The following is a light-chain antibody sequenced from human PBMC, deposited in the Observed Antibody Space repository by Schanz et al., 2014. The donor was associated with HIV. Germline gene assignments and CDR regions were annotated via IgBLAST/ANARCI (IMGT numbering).Light chain of an antibody. CDR1: QSISTY. J-gene: IGKJ5*01. CDR3: LQTYSTPSIT. V-gene: IGKV1-39*01. Sequence: DVQMTQSPSSLSASVGDSVTITCRASQSISTYLNWYQQRPGKAPKLLIYAASTLQSGVSSRFSGSGSGTEFSLIISNLQPEDFGSYFCLQTYSTPSITFGQGTRLEIK. CDR2: AAS.